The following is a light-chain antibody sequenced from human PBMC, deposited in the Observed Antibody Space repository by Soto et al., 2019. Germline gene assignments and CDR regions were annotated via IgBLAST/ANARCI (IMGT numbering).Light chain of an antibody. V-gene: IGKV1-5*01. CDR1: ESIKGW. CDR2: DAF. J-gene: IGKJ1*01. Sequence: DIQVTQSPSTLSASVGDRVTITCRASESIKGWLAWYQQKPGKAPKLLIYDAFSLKGGSPSRFSGSGSGTEFTLTISSRQPDDFATYYCQQYNNGWTFGQGTKVEIK. CDR3: QQYNNGWT.